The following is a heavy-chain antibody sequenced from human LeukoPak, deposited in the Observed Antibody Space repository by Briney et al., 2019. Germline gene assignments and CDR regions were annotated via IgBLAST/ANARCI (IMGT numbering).Heavy chain of an antibody. J-gene: IGHJ6*02. V-gene: IGHV4-59*08. CDR2: IYYSGST. CDR3: ARRSTDYYDMDV. Sequence: SETLSLTCTVSGGSISSYYWSWIRQPPGKGLEWIGYIYYSGSTNYNPSLKSRVTISVDTSKNQFSLKLSSVTAADTAVYYCARRSTDYYDMDVWGQGTTVTVSS. CDR1: GGSISSYY.